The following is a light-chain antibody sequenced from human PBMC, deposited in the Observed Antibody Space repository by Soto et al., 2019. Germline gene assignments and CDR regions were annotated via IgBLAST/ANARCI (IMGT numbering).Light chain of an antibody. V-gene: IGLV7-43*01. CDR1: TGAVTSGYY. CDR2: STN. J-gene: IGLJ2*01. CDR3: LLYYGGQLGV. Sequence: QTVVTQEPALTVSPGGTVTLTCASSTGAVTSGYYPNWFQQKPGQAPRALIYSTNKKYSWTTARFSGSLLGGKAALTLSGVQPEDEAAYYCLLYYGGQLGVFGGGTKVTVL.